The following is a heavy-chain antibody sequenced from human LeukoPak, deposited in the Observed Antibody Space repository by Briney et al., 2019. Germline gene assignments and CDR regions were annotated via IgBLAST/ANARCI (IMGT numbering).Heavy chain of an antibody. CDR2: INHSGST. V-gene: IGHV4-34*01. J-gene: IGHJ6*02. D-gene: IGHD2-2*01. CDR1: GGSFSGYY. Sequence: SETLSLTCAVYGGSFSGYYWSWIRQPPGKGLEWIGEINHSGSTNYNPSLKSRVTISVDTSKNQFSLKLSSVTAADTAVYYCARGVNCSSTSCYIRYSYYYYYYGMDVWGQGTTVTVSS. CDR3: ARGVNCSSTSCYIRYSYYYYYYGMDV.